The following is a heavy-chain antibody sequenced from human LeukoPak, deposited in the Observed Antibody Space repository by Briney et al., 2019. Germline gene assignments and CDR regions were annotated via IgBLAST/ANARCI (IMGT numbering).Heavy chain of an antibody. J-gene: IGHJ4*02. Sequence: GGSLRLSCAASGFVLNTYAMNWVRQVPGRGLETVSTLSGSGKNTFYTDSVKGRFTIYRDSSKNTVYLQMNSLRAEDTAVYYCAKDQYCTSTSCYVGYWGQGTLVTVSS. CDR3: AKDQYCTSTSCYVGY. D-gene: IGHD2-2*01. V-gene: IGHV3-23*01. CDR1: GFVLNTYA. CDR2: LSGSGKNT.